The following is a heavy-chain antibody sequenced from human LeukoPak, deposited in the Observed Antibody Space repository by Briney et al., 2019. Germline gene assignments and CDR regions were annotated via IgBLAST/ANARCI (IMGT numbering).Heavy chain of an antibody. Sequence: PSETLSLTCTVSGGSISSYYWSWIRQPPGKGLEWIGYIYYSGSTNYNPSLKSRVTISVDTSKNQFSLKLSSVTAADTAVYYCARGRGIVGATGPCRFDPWGQGTLVTVSS. CDR2: IYYSGST. D-gene: IGHD1-26*01. CDR1: GGSISSYY. CDR3: ARGRGIVGATGPCRFDP. J-gene: IGHJ5*02. V-gene: IGHV4-59*12.